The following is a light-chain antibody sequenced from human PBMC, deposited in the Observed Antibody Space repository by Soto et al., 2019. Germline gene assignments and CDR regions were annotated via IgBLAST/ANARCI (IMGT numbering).Light chain of an antibody. V-gene: IGKV3-11*01. CDR3: QQRSTWPPA. J-gene: IGKJ5*01. CDR2: GAS. Sequence: EIVLTQPPATLSVSPGERATLSCRASQYVSSFLAWYQQKPGQAPRLLIYGASNRATGIPARFSGSGSGTDFTLTISSLEPEDFAVYYCQQRSTWPPAFGQGTRLEI. CDR1: QYVSSF.